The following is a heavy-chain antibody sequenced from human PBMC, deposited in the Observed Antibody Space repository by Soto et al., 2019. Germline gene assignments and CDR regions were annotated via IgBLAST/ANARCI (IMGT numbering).Heavy chain of an antibody. CDR1: GFTFSSYC. J-gene: IGHJ3*02. CDR2: INSDGSST. CDR3: ARGPFDFDLWSGTGGAFSI. Sequence: PGGSLRLSCAASGFTFSSYCMHLVRQAPGKGLVWVSRINSDGSSTSYADSVKGRFTISRDNAKNTLYLQMNSLRAEDTAVYYCARGPFDFDLWSGTGGAFSIWGRGTMVTV. D-gene: IGHD3-3*01. V-gene: IGHV3-74*01.